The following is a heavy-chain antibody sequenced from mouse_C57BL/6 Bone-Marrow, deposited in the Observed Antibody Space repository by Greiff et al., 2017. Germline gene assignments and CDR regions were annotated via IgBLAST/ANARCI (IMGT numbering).Heavy chain of an antibody. J-gene: IGHJ3*01. CDR3: TTGGSSPTWFAY. Sequence: EVQLQQSGAELVRPGASVKLSCTASGFNIKDYYMHWVKQRPEQGLEWIGRIDPEDGDTEYAPKFQGKATMTADTSSNTAYLQLSSLTSEDTAVYYCTTGGSSPTWFAYWGQGTLVTVSA. V-gene: IGHV14-1*01. CDR2: IDPEDGDT. D-gene: IGHD1-1*01. CDR1: GFNIKDYY.